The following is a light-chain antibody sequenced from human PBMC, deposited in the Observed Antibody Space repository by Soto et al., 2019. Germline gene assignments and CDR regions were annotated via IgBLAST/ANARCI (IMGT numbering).Light chain of an antibody. Sequence: EIVMTQSPATLPVSPGERATLSCRASQSVSSNLAWYQQKPGQAPRFLIYGASTRATGIPARFSGSESGTEFTLTIRSLQAEDFAVYYCQQYDNWPLTFGGGTKVEIK. CDR1: QSVSSN. J-gene: IGKJ4*01. CDR3: QQYDNWPLT. V-gene: IGKV3-15*01. CDR2: GAS.